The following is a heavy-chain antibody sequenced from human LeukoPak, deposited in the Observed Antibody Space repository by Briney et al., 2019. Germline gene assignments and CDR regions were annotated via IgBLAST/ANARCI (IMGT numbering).Heavy chain of an antibody. Sequence: AGGSLRLSCAASGFTFRSYWMSWVRQAPGKGLEWVANIKHDGSEIYYVDSVKGRFTISRDNAKNSLYLQMNSLRAEDTALYYCARDPYGDYGDCFDYWGQGTLVTVSS. CDR1: GFTFRSYW. CDR3: ARDPYGDYGDCFDY. V-gene: IGHV3-7*01. D-gene: IGHD4-17*01. J-gene: IGHJ4*02. CDR2: IKHDGSEI.